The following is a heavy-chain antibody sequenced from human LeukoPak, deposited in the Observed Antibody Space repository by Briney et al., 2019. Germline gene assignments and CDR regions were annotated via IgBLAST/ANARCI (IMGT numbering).Heavy chain of an antibody. CDR3: ASGDPEYDSSGNHFDY. V-gene: IGHV1-3*01. J-gene: IGHJ4*02. D-gene: IGHD3-22*01. CDR2: INAGNGNT. CDR1: GYTFTSNT. Sequence: VASVKVSCKASGYTFTSNTMHWVRQAPGQRLEWMGWINAGNGNTKYTQEFQGRVTITRDTSASTAYMALSSLRSEDTAVYYCASGDPEYDSSGNHFDYWGQGTLVTVSS.